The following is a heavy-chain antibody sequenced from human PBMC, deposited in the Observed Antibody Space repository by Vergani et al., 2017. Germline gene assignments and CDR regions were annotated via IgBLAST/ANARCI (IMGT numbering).Heavy chain of an antibody. V-gene: IGHV5-51*01. CDR2: IYPGDSDT. CDR1: GYSFTSYW. Sequence: EVQLVQSGAEVKKPGESLKISCKGSGYSFTSYWIGWVRQMPGKGLEWMGIIYPGDSDTRYSPSFQGQVTISADKSISTAYLQWGSLKASDTAMYYCARSGYSGYDTWYYFDYLGQGTLVTVSS. D-gene: IGHD5-12*01. CDR3: ARSGYSGYDTWYYFDY. J-gene: IGHJ4*02.